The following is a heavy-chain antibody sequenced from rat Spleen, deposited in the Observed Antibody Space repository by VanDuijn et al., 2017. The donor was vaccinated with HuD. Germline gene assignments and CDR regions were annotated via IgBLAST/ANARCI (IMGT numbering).Heavy chain of an antibody. CDR3: SRGNYPTITTGNWFAY. Sequence: EVQMVESGGGLVQPGRSLKLSCAASGFTFSDYGMAWVRQAPTTGLEWVATISYGDSSGHSGTYYRDSVRGRFTISRDDAKSTLSLQMDSLRSEDTATYYCSRGNYPTITTGNWFAYWGQGVMVTVSS. V-gene: IGHV5-29*01. J-gene: IGHJ2*01. D-gene: IGHD1-4*01. CDR2: ISYGDSSGHSGT. CDR1: GFTFSDYG.